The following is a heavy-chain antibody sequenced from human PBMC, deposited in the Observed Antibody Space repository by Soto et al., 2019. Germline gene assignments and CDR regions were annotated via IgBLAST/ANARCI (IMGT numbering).Heavy chain of an antibody. Sequence: GGSLRLSCAASGFTFSSYAMSWVRQAPGKGLEWVSAISGSGGSTYYADSVKGRFTISRDNSKNTLYLQMNSLRAEDTAVYYCAKDRLGTGLYSSSSLDYWGQGTLVTVSS. CDR3: AKDRLGTGLYSSSSLDY. CDR2: ISGSGGST. CDR1: GFTFSSYA. J-gene: IGHJ4*02. V-gene: IGHV3-23*01. D-gene: IGHD6-6*01.